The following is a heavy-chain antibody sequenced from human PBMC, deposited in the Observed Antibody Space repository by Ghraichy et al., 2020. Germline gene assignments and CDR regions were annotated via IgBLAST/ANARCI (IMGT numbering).Heavy chain of an antibody. D-gene: IGHD2-15*01. J-gene: IGHJ4*02. V-gene: IGHV4-39*01. CDR2: IYYSGTT. CDR1: GDSISSSCFF. Sequence: SETLSLTCTASGDSISSSCFFWGWIRQPPGMGLDWIGSIYYSGTTYYNPSLKSRVTISVDTSKNQFSLKLSSVTAADTAVYWCARQPAATMREFAFDYGCQGTLGTLSS. CDR3: ARQPAATMREFAFDY.